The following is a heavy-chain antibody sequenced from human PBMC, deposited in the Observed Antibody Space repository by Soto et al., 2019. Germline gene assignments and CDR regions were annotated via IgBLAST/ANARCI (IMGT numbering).Heavy chain of an antibody. CDR3: ARVLRSGNTGYAFDI. CDR1: GGSISGGGYY. D-gene: IGHD1-26*01. V-gene: IGHV4-31*03. Sequence: PSETLSLTCTVSGGSISGGGYYWSWICQHPGKGLEWIGYIYYSGSTYYNPSLKSRVTISVDTSKNQFSLKLSSVTAADTAVYYCARVLRSGNTGYAFDIWGQGTMVTVSS. CDR2: IYYSGST. J-gene: IGHJ3*02.